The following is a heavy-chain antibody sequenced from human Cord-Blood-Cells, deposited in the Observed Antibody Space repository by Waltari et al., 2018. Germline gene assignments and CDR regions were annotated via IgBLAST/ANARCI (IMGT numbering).Heavy chain of an antibody. CDR2: INPNSGGT. D-gene: IGHD1-26*01. V-gene: IGHV1-2*02. J-gene: IGHJ6*02. Sequence: QVQLVQSGAEVKKPGASVKVSCKASGYTCTGYYMHWVRQAPGQGLEWMGWINPNSGGTNYAQKFQGRVTMTRDTSISTAYMELSRLRSDDTAVYYCARHPYSGSYYYYYGMDVWGQGTTVTVSS. CDR1: GYTCTGYY. CDR3: ARHPYSGSYYYYYGMDV.